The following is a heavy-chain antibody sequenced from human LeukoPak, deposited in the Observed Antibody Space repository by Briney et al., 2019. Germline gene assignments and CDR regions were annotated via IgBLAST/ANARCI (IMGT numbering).Heavy chain of an antibody. CDR1: GFTFSSYW. J-gene: IGHJ4*02. CDR2: IKQDGSEK. D-gene: IGHD3-3*01. CDR3: AKLPGRERITIFGVDPHFDY. V-gene: IGHV3-7*01. Sequence: GGSLRLSCAASGFTFSSYWMSWVRQAPGKGLEWVANIKQDGSEKYYVDSVKGRFTISRDNAKNSLYLQMNSLRAEDTAVYYCAKLPGRERITIFGVDPHFDYWGQGTLVTVSS.